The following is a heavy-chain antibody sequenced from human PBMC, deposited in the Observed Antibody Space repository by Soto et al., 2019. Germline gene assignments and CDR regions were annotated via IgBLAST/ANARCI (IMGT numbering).Heavy chain of an antibody. V-gene: IGHV3-66*01. CDR3: ARNCGGDCWGAFDI. J-gene: IGHJ3*02. D-gene: IGHD2-21*01. CDR1: GFTVNTNY. CDR2: MYSGGNT. Sequence: EVQLVESGGGLVQPGGSLRLSCAASGFTVNTNYMSWVRQAPGKGLEWVSVMYSGGNTHYADSVKGRFTISRDNSKSTLYLQMNSLRVGDTAVYYCARNCGGDCWGAFDIWVHGTMVTVSS.